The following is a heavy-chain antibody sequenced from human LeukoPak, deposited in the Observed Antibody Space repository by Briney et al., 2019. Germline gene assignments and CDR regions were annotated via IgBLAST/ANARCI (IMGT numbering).Heavy chain of an antibody. V-gene: IGHV4-4*02. D-gene: IGHD3-10*01. CDR1: GGSISSSNW. Sequence: PSETLSLTCAVSGGSISSSNWWSWVRQPPGKGLEWIGEMHYGGTSNYNPSLKSRVTISVDKSKNQFSLRLSSVTAADTAVYYCAGANYYYGSGSVYFDSGGQGTLVTVSS. CDR3: AGANYYYGSGSVYFDS. J-gene: IGHJ4*02. CDR2: MHYGGTS.